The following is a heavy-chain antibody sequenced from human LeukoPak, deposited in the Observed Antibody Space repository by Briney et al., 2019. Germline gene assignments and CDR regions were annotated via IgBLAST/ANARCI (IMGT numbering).Heavy chain of an antibody. Sequence: GSLRLSCAASGNYWMHWVRQAPGKGLDWVSYISSSSTTINYADSVKGRFTISRDNAKNSLYLQMNSLRDEDTAVYYCVRDRGGYSEFDYWGQGTLVTVSS. CDR3: VRDRGGYSEFDY. V-gene: IGHV3-48*02. CDR1: GNYW. D-gene: IGHD5-18*01. CDR2: ISSSSTTI. J-gene: IGHJ4*02.